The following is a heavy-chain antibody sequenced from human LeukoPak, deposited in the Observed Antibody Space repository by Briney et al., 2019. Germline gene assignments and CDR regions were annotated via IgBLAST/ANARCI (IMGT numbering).Heavy chain of an antibody. V-gene: IGHV3-33*01. CDR3: ARGQITGTTNWFDY. D-gene: IGHD1-7*01. CDR1: GFSFSDFV. CDR2: VWFDGTNR. Sequence: PGRSLRLSCAASGFSFSDFVMHWVRQAPGKGLEWVAVVWFDGTNRYYADSVKGRFTVSRDNSKNTLDLQMSSLRAEDTAIYYCARGQITGTTNWFDYWGRATLVTVSS. J-gene: IGHJ4*02.